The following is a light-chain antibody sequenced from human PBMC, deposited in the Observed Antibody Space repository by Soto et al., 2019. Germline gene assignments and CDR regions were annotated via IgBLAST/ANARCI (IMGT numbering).Light chain of an antibody. Sequence: DIQMPQSHSTLSASIGDRVTITYRASESISRWLAWFQQKPGKAPNLLIYDASILQSGVPSRFSGSGSGTDFTLTISSLQPEDFVTYYCQQYNDYSTFGQGTKVDIK. CDR3: QQYNDYST. CDR2: DAS. CDR1: ESISRW. V-gene: IGKV1-5*01. J-gene: IGKJ1*01.